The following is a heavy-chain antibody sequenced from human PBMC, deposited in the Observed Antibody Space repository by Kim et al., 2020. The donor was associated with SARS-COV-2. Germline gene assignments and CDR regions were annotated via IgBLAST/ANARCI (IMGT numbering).Heavy chain of an antibody. V-gene: IGHV4-59*01. CDR3: ARDAVGATGMGV. Sequence: NYNPSRKSRVTISVDTSMKQFSLRLSSVTAADTAVYYCARDAVGATGMGVWGQGTTVTVSS. J-gene: IGHJ6*02. D-gene: IGHD1-26*01.